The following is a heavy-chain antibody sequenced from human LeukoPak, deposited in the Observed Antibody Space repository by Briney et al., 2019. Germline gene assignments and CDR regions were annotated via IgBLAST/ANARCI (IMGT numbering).Heavy chain of an antibody. D-gene: IGHD4-17*01. Sequence: ASVKVSCKASGGTFSSYAISWVRQAPGQGLEWMGGIIPIFGTANCAQKFQGRVTITADESTSSAYMELSSLRSEDTAVYYCATRPLYSGYVQLNYGDFGLYFDYWGQGTLVTVSS. CDR1: GGTFSSYA. CDR3: ATRPLYSGYVQLNYGDFGLYFDY. CDR2: IIPIFGTA. V-gene: IGHV1-69*13. J-gene: IGHJ4*02.